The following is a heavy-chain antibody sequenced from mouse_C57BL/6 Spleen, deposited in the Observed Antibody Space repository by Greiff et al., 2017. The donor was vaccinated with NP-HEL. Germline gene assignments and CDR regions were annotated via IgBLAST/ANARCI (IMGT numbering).Heavy chain of an antibody. CDR2: IHPNSGST. J-gene: IGHJ4*01. CDR1: GYTFTSYW. Sequence: VQLQQSGAELVKPGASVKLSCKASGYTFTSYWMHWVKQRPGQGLEWIGMIHPNSGSTNYNEKFKSKGTLTVDKSSSTAYMQLSSLTSEDSAVYYCARGWLLPDYYAMDYWGQGTSVTVSS. CDR3: ARGWLLPDYYAMDY. D-gene: IGHD2-3*01. V-gene: IGHV1-64*01.